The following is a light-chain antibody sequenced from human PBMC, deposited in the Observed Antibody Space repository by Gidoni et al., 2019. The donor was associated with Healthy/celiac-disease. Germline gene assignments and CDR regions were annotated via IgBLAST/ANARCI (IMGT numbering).Light chain of an antibody. J-gene: IGKJ2*01. CDR1: QSMSSW. CDR2: KAS. CDR3: QQYNSYLYT. Sequence: VGDRVTITCRASQSMSSWLAWYQQKPGKAPKLLIYKASSLESGVPSRFSGSGSGTEFTLTISSLQPDDFATYYCQQYNSYLYTFGQGTKLEIK. V-gene: IGKV1-5*03.